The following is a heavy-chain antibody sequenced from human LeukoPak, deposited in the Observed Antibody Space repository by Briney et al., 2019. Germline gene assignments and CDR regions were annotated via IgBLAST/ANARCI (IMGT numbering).Heavy chain of an antibody. CDR3: ARTYYYDSSGSPGAFDI. CDR1: GFTFSSYA. D-gene: IGHD3-22*01. Sequence: PGGSLRLSCAASGFTFSSYAMSWVRQAPGKGLEWLSAISGSGGSTYYADSVKGRFTISRDNSKNTLYLQMNSLRAEDTAVYYCARTYYYDSSGSPGAFDIWGQGTMVTVSS. CDR2: ISGSGGST. J-gene: IGHJ3*02. V-gene: IGHV3-23*01.